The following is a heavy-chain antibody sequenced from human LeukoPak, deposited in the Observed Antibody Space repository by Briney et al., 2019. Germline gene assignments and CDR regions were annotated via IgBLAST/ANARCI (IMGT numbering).Heavy chain of an antibody. Sequence: SGPTLVKPTHTLTLTCTFSGFSLSSSGVGLGWIRPPPAKALEWLALLYWNDGKRYSSTLKSRLTITKDTSKNQVVLTMTNMDPVDTAPCYCVRLIRFAESYNWCVPSGQGTLVTVSP. CDR1: GFSLSSSGVG. CDR3: VRLIRFAESYNWCVP. CDR2: LYWNDGK. D-gene: IGHD3-10*01. J-gene: IGHJ5*02. V-gene: IGHV2-5*01.